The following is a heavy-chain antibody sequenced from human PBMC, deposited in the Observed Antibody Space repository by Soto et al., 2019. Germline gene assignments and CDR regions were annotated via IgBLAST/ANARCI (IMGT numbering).Heavy chain of an antibody. CDR3: AKHRLAATTYGMDV. CDR1: GFTFSSYG. CDR2: ISYDGSNK. J-gene: IGHJ6*02. Sequence: QVQLVESGGGVVQPGRSLRLSCAASGFTFSSYGMHWVRQAPGKGLEWVAVISYDGSNKYYADSVKGRFTISRDNSKNTLYLQMKSLRAEDTAVYYCAKHRLAATTYGMDVWGQGTTVTVSS. D-gene: IGHD1-26*01. V-gene: IGHV3-30*18.